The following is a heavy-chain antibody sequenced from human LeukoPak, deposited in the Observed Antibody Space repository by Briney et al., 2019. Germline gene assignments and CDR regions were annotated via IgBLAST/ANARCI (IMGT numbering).Heavy chain of an antibody. CDR1: GFTFSSYA. D-gene: IGHD3-22*01. V-gene: IGHV3-23*01. CDR2: ISGSGGST. CDR3: AKDPESYYYDSSGSENWFDP. J-gene: IGHJ5*02. Sequence: GGSLRLSCAASGFTFSSYAMSWVRQAPGKGLEWVSAISGSGGSTYYADSVKGRFTISRDNSKNTLYLQMNSLRAEDTAVYYCAKDPESYYYDSSGSENWFDPWGQGPLVTVSS.